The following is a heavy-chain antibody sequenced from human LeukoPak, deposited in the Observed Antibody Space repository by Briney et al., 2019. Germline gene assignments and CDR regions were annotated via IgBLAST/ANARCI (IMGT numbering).Heavy chain of an antibody. J-gene: IGHJ3*02. D-gene: IGHD5-18*01. Sequence: SETLSLTCTVSGGSISTTSNYWGWIRQPPRKGLEWIGTIYYSGSTYYNPSLKSRVTISVDTSKNQSSLKLSSVTAADTAVFYCARRRGDGYSYGVRDAFDMWGQGTMVTVSS. CDR1: GGSISTTSNY. V-gene: IGHV4-39*01. CDR2: IYYSGST. CDR3: ARRRGDGYSYGVRDAFDM.